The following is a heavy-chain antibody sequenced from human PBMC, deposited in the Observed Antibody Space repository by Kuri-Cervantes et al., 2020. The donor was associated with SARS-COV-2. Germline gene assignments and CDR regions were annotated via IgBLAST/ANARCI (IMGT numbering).Heavy chain of an antibody. J-gene: IGHJ6*03. CDR1: GYTFTSYY. CDR2: INPSGGST. D-gene: IGHD3-16*02. V-gene: IGHV1-46*03. CDR3: ARMGDYVWGSYRWDYYVDV. Sequence: ASVKVSCKASGYTFTSYYMHWVRQAPGQGLEWMGIINPSGGSTSYAQKFQGRVTMTRDTSTSTVYMELSSLRSEDTAVYYCARMGDYVWGSYRWDYYVDVWGKGTTVTVSS.